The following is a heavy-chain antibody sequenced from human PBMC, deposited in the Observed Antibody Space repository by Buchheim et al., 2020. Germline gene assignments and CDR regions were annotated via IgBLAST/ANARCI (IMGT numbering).Heavy chain of an antibody. CDR2: INHSGST. J-gene: IGHJ6*03. D-gene: IGHD3-3*01. Sequence: QVQLQQWGAGLLKPSETLSLTCAVYGGSFSGYYWSWIRQPPGKGLEWIGEINHSGSTNYNPSLKSRVTISVDQSKNQFSLKLSSVTAADTAVYYCARGYDFWSGNYYYMDVWGKGTT. CDR1: GGSFSGYY. CDR3: ARGYDFWSGNYYYMDV. V-gene: IGHV4-34*01.